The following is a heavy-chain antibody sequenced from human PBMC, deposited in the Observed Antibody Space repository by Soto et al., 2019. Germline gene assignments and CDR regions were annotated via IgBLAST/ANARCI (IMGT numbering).Heavy chain of an antibody. J-gene: IGHJ6*03. Sequence: SETLSLTCAVYGGSFSGYYWSWIRQPPGKGLEWIGEINHSGSTNYNPSLKSRVTISVDTSKNQFSLKLSSVTAADTAVYYCARGHGAGRGVGYYYYMDVWGKGTTVTVSS. CDR1: GGSFSGYY. CDR2: INHSGST. V-gene: IGHV4-34*01. D-gene: IGHD3-10*01. CDR3: ARGHGAGRGVGYYYYMDV.